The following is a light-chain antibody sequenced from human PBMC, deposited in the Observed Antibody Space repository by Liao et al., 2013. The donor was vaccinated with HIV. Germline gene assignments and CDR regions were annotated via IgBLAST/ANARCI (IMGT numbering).Light chain of an antibody. J-gene: IGLJ2*01. Sequence: SYVLTQPPSVSVAPGKTATVSCGGNNIGTKSVHWYQQKPGQAPVVVIYYDTDRPSGIPERFSGSNSGNTATLTIRGTQAMDEAAYYCQAWDSSTYVVFGGGTKLTVL. CDR2: YDT. V-gene: IGLV3-21*01. CDR3: QAWDSSTYVV. CDR1: NIGTKS.